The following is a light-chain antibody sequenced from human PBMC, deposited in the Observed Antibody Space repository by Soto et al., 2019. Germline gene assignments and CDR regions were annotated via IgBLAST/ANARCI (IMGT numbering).Light chain of an antibody. Sequence: EIVLTQSPGTLSLSPGERATLSCRASQSVSSGYLAWYQQKPGQAPRLVIHSASNRATGIPDRFSGSGSGTDFTLTISGLEPEDFALYYCQQYGSSPLTFGGGTKVEIK. CDR3: QQYGSSPLT. CDR1: QSVSSGY. J-gene: IGKJ4*01. CDR2: SAS. V-gene: IGKV3-20*01.